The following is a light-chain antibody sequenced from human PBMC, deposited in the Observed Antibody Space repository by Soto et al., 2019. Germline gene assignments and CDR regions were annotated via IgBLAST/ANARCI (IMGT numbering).Light chain of an antibody. Sequence: QSVLTQPPSVSGAPGQRVTISCTGSSSNIGADFDVHWYQQLPGTAPKLLIYGDSNRPSGVPDRVSGSKSATSASLAITGLQAEDEADYYCQSYDSSLSGSVVFGGGTKVTVL. J-gene: IGLJ2*01. CDR2: GDS. V-gene: IGLV1-40*01. CDR3: QSYDSSLSGSVV. CDR1: SSNIGADFD.